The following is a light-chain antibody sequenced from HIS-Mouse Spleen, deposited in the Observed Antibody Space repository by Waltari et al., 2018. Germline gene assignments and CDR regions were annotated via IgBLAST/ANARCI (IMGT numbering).Light chain of an antibody. Sequence: QSALTQPASVSGPPGQSITTSCTATSSDVGSYNLVSWYQQHPGKAPKLMIYEGSKRPSGVSNRFSGSKSGNTASLTISGLQAEDEADYYCCSYAGSSTWVFGGGTKLTVL. V-gene: IGLV2-23*01. J-gene: IGLJ3*02. CDR3: CSYAGSSTWV. CDR1: SSDVGSYNL. CDR2: EGS.